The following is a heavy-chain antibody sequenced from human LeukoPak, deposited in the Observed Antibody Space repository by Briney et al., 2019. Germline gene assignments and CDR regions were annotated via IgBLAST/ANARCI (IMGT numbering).Heavy chain of an antibody. Sequence: PGGSLRLSCAASGFTFSSYSMNWVRQAPGKGLEWVSSISSSSSYIYYADSVKGRFTISRDNSKNTLYLQMNSLRAEDTAVYYCAREGHRGFRDFDYWGQGTLVTVSS. J-gene: IGHJ4*02. CDR1: GFTFSSYS. CDR2: ISSSSSYI. D-gene: IGHD2-21*01. V-gene: IGHV3-21*01. CDR3: AREGHRGFRDFDY.